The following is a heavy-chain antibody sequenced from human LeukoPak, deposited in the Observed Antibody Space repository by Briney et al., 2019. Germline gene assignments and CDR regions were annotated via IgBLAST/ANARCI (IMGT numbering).Heavy chain of an antibody. J-gene: IGHJ4*02. V-gene: IGHV3-11*01. CDR1: GFTFSDYY. Sequence: GGSLRLSCAASGFTFSDYYMSWIRQAPGKGLEWISYISTSGSTIYYADSVKGRFTISRDNAKNSLYLQMNSLRAEDTAVYCCARDGDGYNYKLDYWGQGTLVTVSS. CDR3: ARDGDGYNYKLDY. CDR2: ISTSGSTI. D-gene: IGHD5-24*01.